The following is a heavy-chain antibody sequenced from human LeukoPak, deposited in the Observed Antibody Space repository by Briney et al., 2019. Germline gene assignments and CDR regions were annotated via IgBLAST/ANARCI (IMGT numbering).Heavy chain of an antibody. CDR2: INPNSGDT. D-gene: IGHD2-2*01. CDR1: GYTFTSNH. V-gene: IGHV1-2*06. CDR3: ARDYCSSTSCLFDY. J-gene: IGHJ4*02. Sequence: GASVKVSCKASGYTFTSNHIHCVRQAPGQGLEWMGRINPNSGDTNYAQKFQGRVTMTRDTSISTAYMELSRLRSDDTAVYYCARDYCSSTSCLFDYWGRGTLVTVSS.